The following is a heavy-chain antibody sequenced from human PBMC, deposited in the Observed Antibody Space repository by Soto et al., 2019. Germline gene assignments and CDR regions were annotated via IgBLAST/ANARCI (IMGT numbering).Heavy chain of an antibody. J-gene: IGHJ6*02. V-gene: IGHV3-23*01. D-gene: IGHD5-12*01. Sequence: EVQLLESGGGLVQPGGSLRLSCAASGFTFSSYAMSWVRQAPGKGLEWVSAISGSGGSTYYADSVKGRFTISRDNSKNTLYLQMNSLRAEDTAVYYCAKASRDGYKWAVGGMDGWGQGTTVTVSS. CDR2: ISGSGGST. CDR3: AKASRDGYKWAVGGMDG. CDR1: GFTFSSYA.